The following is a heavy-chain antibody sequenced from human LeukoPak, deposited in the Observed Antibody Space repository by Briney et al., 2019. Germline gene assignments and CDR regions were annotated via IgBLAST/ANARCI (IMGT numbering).Heavy chain of an antibody. V-gene: IGHV4-59*12. CDR2: IYYSGST. CDR3: ARDRTTVTTRWFDP. J-gene: IGHJ5*02. Sequence: SETLSLTCTVSGGSISSYYWSWIRQPPGKGLEWIGYIYYSGSTNYNPSLKSRVTISVDTSKNQFSLKLSSVTAADTAVYYCARDRTTVTTRWFDPWGQGTLVTVSS. CDR1: GGSISSYY. D-gene: IGHD4-11*01.